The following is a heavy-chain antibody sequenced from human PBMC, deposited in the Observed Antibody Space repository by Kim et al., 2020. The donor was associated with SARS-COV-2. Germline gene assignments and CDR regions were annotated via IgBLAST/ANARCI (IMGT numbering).Heavy chain of an antibody. Sequence: SETLSLTCTVSGGSISGSTSYWGWIRQPPGKGLEWIGSIFYSGSTYYNPSLRSRVTISVHTSTTQFSLKLNSVTAADTAVYYCAGHVIAEHFDYWGHGTL. CDR2: IFYSGST. V-gene: IGHV4-39*01. J-gene: IGHJ4*01. CDR3: AGHVIAEHFDY. D-gene: IGHD6-13*01. CDR1: GGSISGSTSY.